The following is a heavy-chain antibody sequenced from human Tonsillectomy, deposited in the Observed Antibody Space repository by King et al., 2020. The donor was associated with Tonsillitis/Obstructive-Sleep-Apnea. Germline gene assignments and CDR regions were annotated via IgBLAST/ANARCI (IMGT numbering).Heavy chain of an antibody. Sequence: VHLQQWGAGLLKPSETLSLTCAVYGGSFSGYYWSWIRQPPGKGLEWIGEINHSGSTNYNPSLKSRVTISVDTSKNQFSLKLTSVTAADTAVYYCARGSVVVVPAAIVWWFDPWGQGTLVTVSS. CDR3: ARGSVVVVPAAIVWWFDP. CDR2: INHSGST. D-gene: IGHD2-2*01. CDR1: GGSFSGYY. V-gene: IGHV4-34*01. J-gene: IGHJ5*02.